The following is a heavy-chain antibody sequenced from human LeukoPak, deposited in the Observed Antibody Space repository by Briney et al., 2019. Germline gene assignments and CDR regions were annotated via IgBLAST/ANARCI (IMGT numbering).Heavy chain of an antibody. V-gene: IGHV4-30-2*01. D-gene: IGHD2/OR15-2a*01. CDR3: ARGPTWNWYFDL. CDR1: GGSISSGGYS. J-gene: IGHJ2*01. Sequence: KPSQTLSLTCAVSGGSISSGGYSWSWIRQPPGKGLEWIGYIYHSGSTYYNPSLKSRVTISVDRSKNQFSLKLSSVTAADTAVYYCARGPTWNWYFDLWGRGTLVTVSS. CDR2: IYHSGST.